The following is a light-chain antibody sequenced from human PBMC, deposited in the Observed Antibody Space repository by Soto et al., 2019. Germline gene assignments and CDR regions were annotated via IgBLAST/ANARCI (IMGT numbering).Light chain of an antibody. CDR2: GAS. V-gene: IGKV3D-15*01. CDR1: QGVRRY. J-gene: IGKJ1*01. Sequence: DIVMTQSPATLSASAGDRATLTCRASQGVRRYLAWYQQKPGQAPRLVIYGASSRHSGIPSRFRASGSGTDFTLTISSLEPEDVAVYYCQQYSSSPLTFGEGTKVDIK. CDR3: QQYSSSPLT.